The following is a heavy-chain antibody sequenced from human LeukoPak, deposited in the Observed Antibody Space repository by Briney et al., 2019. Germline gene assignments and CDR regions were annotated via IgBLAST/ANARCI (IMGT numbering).Heavy chain of an antibody. Sequence: GGSLRLSCAASGFTFSMFGMHWVRQAPGKGLEWVALIWYDGGNKYYADSVKGRFTISRDNSRNTLYLQMISLRAEDTAVYYCARNVGAYYYDSSGYYGYWGQGTLVTVSS. J-gene: IGHJ4*02. CDR2: IWYDGGNK. CDR1: GFTFSMFG. V-gene: IGHV3-33*01. D-gene: IGHD3-22*01. CDR3: ARNVGAYYYDSSGYYGY.